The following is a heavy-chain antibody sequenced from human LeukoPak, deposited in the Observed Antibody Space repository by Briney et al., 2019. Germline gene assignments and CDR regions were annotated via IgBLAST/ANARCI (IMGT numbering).Heavy chain of an antibody. J-gene: IGHJ6*03. V-gene: IGHV4-34*01. D-gene: IGHD6-13*01. CDR1: GGSFSGYY. CDR2: INHSGST. Sequence: SETLSLTCAVYGGSFSGYYWSWIRQPPGKGLEWIGEINHSGSTNYNPSLKSRVTISVDTSKNQFSLKLSSVTAADTAVYYCARKRAAAGTRIYYYYYMDVWGKGTTVTVSS. CDR3: ARKRAAAGTRIYYYYYMDV.